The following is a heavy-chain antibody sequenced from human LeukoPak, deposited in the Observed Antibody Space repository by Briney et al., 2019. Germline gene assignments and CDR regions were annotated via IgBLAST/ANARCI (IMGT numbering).Heavy chain of an antibody. V-gene: IGHV1-2*02. CDR1: GYTFTGYY. J-gene: IGHJ6*03. Sequence: ASVTVSCKASGYTFTGYYMHWVRQAPGQGLEWMGWINPNSGGTNYAQKFQGRVTMTRDTSISTAYMELSSLRSEDTAVYYCVRAVQGYGDYYYYYFDVWGKGTTVTVSS. CDR3: VRAVQGYGDYYYYYFDV. CDR2: INPNSGGT. D-gene: IGHD3-10*01.